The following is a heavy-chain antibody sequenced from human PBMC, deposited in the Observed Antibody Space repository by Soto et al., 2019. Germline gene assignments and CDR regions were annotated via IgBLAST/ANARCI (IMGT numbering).Heavy chain of an antibody. Sequence: NPGGSLRLSCAASGFTFSSYSMNWVRQAPGKGLEWVSSISSSSSYIYYADSVKGRFTISRDNAKNSLYLQMNSLRAEDTAVYYCARLPPGYSSSWYYYGMDVWGQGTTVTVSS. D-gene: IGHD6-13*01. CDR3: ARLPPGYSSSWYYYGMDV. CDR2: ISSSSSYI. CDR1: GFTFSSYS. J-gene: IGHJ6*02. V-gene: IGHV3-21*01.